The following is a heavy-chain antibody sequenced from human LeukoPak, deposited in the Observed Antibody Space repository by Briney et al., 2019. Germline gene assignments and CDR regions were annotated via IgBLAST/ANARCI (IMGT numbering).Heavy chain of an antibody. CDR2: VSARNGNT. CDR1: GYTLPQQC. D-gene: IGHD3-10*01. Sequence: ASVKVSCKASGYTLPQQCLCWVGQAPRPASEGIGGVSARNGNTNYLQKFQGRVTITSDRSASTAYMELSSLRSEDTAGYYCARGVLLWFGELLGHFDYWGQGTLVTVSS. J-gene: IGHJ4*02. CDR3: ARGVLLWFGELLGHFDY. V-gene: IGHV1-3*01.